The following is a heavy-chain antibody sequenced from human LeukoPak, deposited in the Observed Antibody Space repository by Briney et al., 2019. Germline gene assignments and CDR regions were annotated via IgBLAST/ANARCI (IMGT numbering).Heavy chain of an antibody. Sequence: ASVKVSCKASGGTFSSYAISWVRQAPGQGLEWMGGIIPIFGTANYAQKFQGRVTITADESTSTAYMELSSLRSEDTAVYYCASLDCSGGSCYSVPYYFDYWGQGTLVTVSS. CDR3: ASLDCSGGSCYSVPYYFDY. J-gene: IGHJ4*02. D-gene: IGHD2-15*01. CDR1: GGTFSSYA. CDR2: IIPIFGTA. V-gene: IGHV1-69*13.